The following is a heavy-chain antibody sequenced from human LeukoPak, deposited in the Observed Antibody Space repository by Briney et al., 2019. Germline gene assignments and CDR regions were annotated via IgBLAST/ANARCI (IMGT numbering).Heavy chain of an antibody. V-gene: IGHV4-59*02. CDR2: IYYSGST. CDR1: GGSVSPYY. D-gene: IGHD3-10*01. Sequence: SETLSLTCTVSGGSVSPYYWSWLRQPPGKGLEWIGYIYYSGSTDYNPSLKSRVTISVDTSKNQFSLRLSSVNAADTAVYFCAREGTSGGLNWLDPWGQGTLVTVSS. J-gene: IGHJ5*02. CDR3: AREGTSGGLNWLDP.